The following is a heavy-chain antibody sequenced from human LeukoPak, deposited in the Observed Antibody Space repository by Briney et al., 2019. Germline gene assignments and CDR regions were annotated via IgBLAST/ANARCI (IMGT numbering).Heavy chain of an antibody. J-gene: IGHJ4*02. V-gene: IGHV4-61*02. Sequence: KASENLSLTCTVSGGSISSGSYYWSWIRQPAGKGLEWIGRIYTSGSTNYNPSLKSRVTISVDTSKNQFSLKLSSVTAADTAVYYCARNSKAGYYGSGSYLYWGQGTLVTVSS. CDR2: IYTSGST. CDR3: ARNSKAGYYGSGSYLY. CDR1: GGSISSGSYY. D-gene: IGHD3-10*01.